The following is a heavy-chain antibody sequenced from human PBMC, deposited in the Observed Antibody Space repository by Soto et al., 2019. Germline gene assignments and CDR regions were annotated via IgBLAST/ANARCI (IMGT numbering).Heavy chain of an antibody. CDR2: INQDGSEK. CDR1: GFTFSSYW. CDR3: ARVRWNYYYYMDV. J-gene: IGHJ6*03. Sequence: GGSLRLSCAASGFTFSSYWMSWVRQAPGKGLEWVANINQDGSEKYYVDSVKGRFTISRDNAKNSLYLQMNSLRAEDTAVYYCARVRWNYYYYMDVWGKGTTVTVSS. V-gene: IGHV3-7*03.